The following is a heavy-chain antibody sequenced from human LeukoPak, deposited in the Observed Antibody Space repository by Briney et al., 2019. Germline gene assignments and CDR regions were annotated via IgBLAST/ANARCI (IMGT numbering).Heavy chain of an antibody. J-gene: IGHJ4*02. CDR1: GYTFTSYG. Sequence: ASVKVSCKASGYTFTSYGISWVRQAPGQGLEWMGWISAYNGNTNYAQKLQGRVTMTTDTSTSTAYTELRSLRSDDTAVYYCARVGYYDSSGYWDYWGQGTLVTVSS. CDR3: ARVGYYDSSGYWDY. D-gene: IGHD3-22*01. CDR2: ISAYNGNT. V-gene: IGHV1-18*01.